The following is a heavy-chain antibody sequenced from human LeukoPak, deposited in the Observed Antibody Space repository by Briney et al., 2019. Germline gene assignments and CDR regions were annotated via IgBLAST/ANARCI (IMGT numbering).Heavy chain of an antibody. Sequence: SQTLSLTCTVSGGSISSGDYYWSWIRQPPGTGLEWIGYIYHSGSTYYNPSLKSRVTISIDRSKNQFSLKLSSVTAADTAVYFCARDSFSSSSGAFDIWGQGTMVTVSS. V-gene: IGHV4-30-2*01. CDR2: IYHSGST. J-gene: IGHJ3*02. CDR1: GGSISSGDYY. D-gene: IGHD6-6*01. CDR3: ARDSFSSSSGAFDI.